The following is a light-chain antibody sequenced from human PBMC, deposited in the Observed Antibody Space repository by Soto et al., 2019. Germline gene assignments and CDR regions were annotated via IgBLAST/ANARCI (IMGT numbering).Light chain of an antibody. Sequence: QSVLTQPPSASGTPGQRVTISCSGSTSNIGSNYVYWYQQLPGTAPKLLLSANSHRPSGVPDRFSGSKSGTSASLAITGLQAEDEADYYCQSYDSGLIGLTFGTGTKVTVL. J-gene: IGLJ1*01. CDR2: ANS. V-gene: IGLV1-47*01. CDR3: QSYDSGLIGLT. CDR1: TSNIGSNY.